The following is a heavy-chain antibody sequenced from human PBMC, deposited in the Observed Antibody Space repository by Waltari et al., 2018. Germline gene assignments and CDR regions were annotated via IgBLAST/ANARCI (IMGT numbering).Heavy chain of an antibody. D-gene: IGHD3-3*01. Sequence: QVQLVESGGGVVQPGGSLRLSCAASGFTFSSYGMHWVRQAPGKGLEWVAFIRSEGSDKYYADSVKGRFTISRENSKNTLYLQMNSLRAEDTAVYYCAKDSGLRFLEGYMDVWGKGTTVTISS. J-gene: IGHJ6*03. CDR1: GFTFSSYG. V-gene: IGHV3-30*02. CDR3: AKDSGLRFLEGYMDV. CDR2: IRSEGSDK.